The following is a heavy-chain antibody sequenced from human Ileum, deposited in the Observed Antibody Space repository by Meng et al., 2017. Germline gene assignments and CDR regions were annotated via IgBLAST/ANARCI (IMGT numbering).Heavy chain of an antibody. CDR1: GGSISSSSSY. J-gene: IGHJ5*02. CDR3: AQPRITMTLGGFRTGWFDP. V-gene: IGHV4-39*01. CDR2: IYYSGST. Sequence: QLQLQESGPGLVKPSETLSLTCTAVGGSISSSSSYWGWIRQPPGKGLEWIGSIYYSGSTYYTPSLKSRVTISVDTSKNQFSLKLSSVTAADTAVYYCAQPRITMTLGGFRTGWFDPWGQGTLVTVSS. D-gene: IGHD3-22*01.